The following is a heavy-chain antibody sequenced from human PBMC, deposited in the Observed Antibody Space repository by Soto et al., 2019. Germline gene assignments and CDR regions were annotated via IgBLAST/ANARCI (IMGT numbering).Heavy chain of an antibody. V-gene: IGHV3-33*01. J-gene: IGHJ4*02. CDR1: GFTFSSHG. CDR3: ARWGDNKVFDY. Sequence: PGGSLRLSCVASGFTFSSHGIHWVRQAPGKGLEWVAVIWYDGTNKYYADSVKGRFTISRDNSRNTVSLQMNSLRVEDTAVYYCARWGDNKVFDYWGQGTLVTVSS. CDR2: IWYDGTNK. D-gene: IGHD3-10*01.